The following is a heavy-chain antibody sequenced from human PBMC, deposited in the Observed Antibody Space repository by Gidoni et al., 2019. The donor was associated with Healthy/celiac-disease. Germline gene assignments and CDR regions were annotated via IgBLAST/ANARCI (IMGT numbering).Heavy chain of an antibody. CDR3: ARDSVGATRRPSAYYYGMDV. Sequence: QVQLQESGPGLVKPSETLSLTCTVSGGSISSYYWSWIRQPPGKGLEWIGYIYYSGSTNYNPSLKSRVTISVDMSKNQFSLKLSSVTAADTAVYYCARDSVGATRRPSAYYYGMDVWGQGTTVTVSS. D-gene: IGHD1-26*01. V-gene: IGHV4-59*01. CDR2: IYYSGST. CDR1: GGSISSYY. J-gene: IGHJ6*02.